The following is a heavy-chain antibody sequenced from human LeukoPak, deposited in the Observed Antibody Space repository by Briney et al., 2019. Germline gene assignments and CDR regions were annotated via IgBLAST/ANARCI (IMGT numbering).Heavy chain of an antibody. CDR2: INTDGTVT. CDR3: ATKQWLAPPPDS. V-gene: IGHV3-74*01. D-gene: IGHD6-19*01. CDR1: GFPFSKYW. Sequence: GGSLRLTCAASGFPFSKYWMLWVRQAPGKGLESVSRINTDGTVTTYADSVKGRFTVSRDNADNTMFLQMNSVRDEDTAVYYCATKQWLAPPPDSWGQGTPVTVSS. J-gene: IGHJ4*02.